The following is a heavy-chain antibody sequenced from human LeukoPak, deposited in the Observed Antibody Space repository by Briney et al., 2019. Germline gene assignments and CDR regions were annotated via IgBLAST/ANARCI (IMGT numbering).Heavy chain of an antibody. D-gene: IGHD3-22*01. CDR1: GGSISSYY. V-gene: IGHV4-59*01. J-gene: IGHJ4*02. CDR3: ARDGYYYDSSGYGLDY. Sequence: SETLSLTCTVSGGSISSYYWSWIRQPPGKGLEWIGYIYYSGSTNYNPSLKSRVTISVDTSKNQFSLKLSSVSAADTAVYYCARDGYYYDSSGYGLDYWGQGTLVTVSS. CDR2: IYYSGST.